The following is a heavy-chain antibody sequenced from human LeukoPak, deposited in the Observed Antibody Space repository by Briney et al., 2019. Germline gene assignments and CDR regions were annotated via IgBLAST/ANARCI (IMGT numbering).Heavy chain of an antibody. V-gene: IGHV1-2*02. CDR2: INPNSGGT. D-gene: IGHD3-16*01. J-gene: IGHJ4*02. CDR3: ARAYYVDYSGPEVLNY. CDR1: GYTFTNYA. Sequence: ASVKVSCKASGYTFTNYAITWVRQAPGQGLEWMGWINPNSGGTNYAQKFQGRVTMTRDTSISTAYMELSRLRSDDTAVYYCARAYYVDYSGPEVLNYWGQGTLVTVSS.